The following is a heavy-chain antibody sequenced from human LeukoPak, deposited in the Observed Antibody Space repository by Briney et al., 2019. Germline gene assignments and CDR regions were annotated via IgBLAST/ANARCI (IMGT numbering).Heavy chain of an antibody. V-gene: IGHV3-23*01. D-gene: IGHD4-17*01. CDR1: GFTFSSYA. CDR3: AKGFGGPTTVTTN. Sequence: PGGSLRLPCAASGFTFSSYAMSWVRQAPGKGLEWVSAISGSGGSTYYADSVKGRFTISRDNSKNTLYLQMNSLRAEDTAVYYCAKGFGGPTTVTTNWGQGTLVTVSS. CDR2: ISGSGGST. J-gene: IGHJ4*02.